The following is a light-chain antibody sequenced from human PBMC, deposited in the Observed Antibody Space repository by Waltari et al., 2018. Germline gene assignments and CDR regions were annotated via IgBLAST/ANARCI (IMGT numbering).Light chain of an antibody. Sequence: QSVLTQPPSASGTPGQRVTISCSGSSSNIGSNTVNWYQQLPGTAPKLLIYSNKQRTSGVPDRFSGSKSGTSASLAISGLQSEDEADYYCAAWDDSLNGLVFGGGTKLTVL. CDR2: SNK. J-gene: IGLJ2*01. V-gene: IGLV1-44*01. CDR1: SSNIGSNT. CDR3: AAWDDSLNGLV.